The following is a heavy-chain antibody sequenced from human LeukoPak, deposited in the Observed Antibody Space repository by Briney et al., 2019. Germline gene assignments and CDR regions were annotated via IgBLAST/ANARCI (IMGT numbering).Heavy chain of an antibody. CDR2: INPNSGGT. CDR3: ARDIVVVPAAVTYYMDV. D-gene: IGHD2-2*01. CDR1: GYTFTGYY. J-gene: IGHJ6*03. Sequence: GASVKVSCKASGYTFTGYYMHWVRQAPGQGLEWMGWINPNSGGTNYAQKFQGRVTMTRDTSISTAYMELSRLRSDDTAVYYCARDIVVVPAAVTYYMDVWGKGTTVTVSS. V-gene: IGHV1-2*02.